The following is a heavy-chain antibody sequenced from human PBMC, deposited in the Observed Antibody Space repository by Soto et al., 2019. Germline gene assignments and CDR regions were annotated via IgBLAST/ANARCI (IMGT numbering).Heavy chain of an antibody. Sequence: QVQLVQSGAEVKKPGASVKVSCKASGYTFTSYGISWVRQAPGQGLEWMGWISAYNGNTNYAQKLQGRVTMTTDTSTSTAYMELRSLRSDDTAVYYCARDPQPRRVLSPDAAFDIWGQGTMVTVSS. CDR2: ISAYNGNT. CDR3: ARDPQPRRVLSPDAAFDI. CDR1: GYTFTSYG. V-gene: IGHV1-18*01. J-gene: IGHJ3*02. D-gene: IGHD2-2*01.